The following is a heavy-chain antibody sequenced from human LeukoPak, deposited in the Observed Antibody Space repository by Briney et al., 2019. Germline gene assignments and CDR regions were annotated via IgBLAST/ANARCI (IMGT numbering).Heavy chain of an antibody. V-gene: IGHV1-24*01. CDR2: FNHEDGET. D-gene: IGHD1-7*01. J-gene: IGHJ3*02. CDR3: ATDKVRELVFWSAFDI. Sequence: ASVKVSCKVSGYTLIELSMHWVRQAPGKGLEWMGCFNHEDGETIYAQKFQGRVTMTEDTSTDTAYMELSRLRSEDTAVYYCATDKVRELVFWSAFDIRGQGTMVTVSS. CDR1: GYTLIELS.